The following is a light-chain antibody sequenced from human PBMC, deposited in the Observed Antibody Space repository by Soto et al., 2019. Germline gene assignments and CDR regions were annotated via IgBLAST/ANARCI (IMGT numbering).Light chain of an antibody. V-gene: IGKV3-15*01. CDR3: QQRRSWPPPRT. CDR2: GTS. Sequence: EIVMTQSPATLSLSPGERATLSCWASQSVSNKLAWYQHRPGQAPRLLIYGTSTRATGIPARFIGSGSGTDFTLTISSLQSEAYAFSYCQQRRSWPPPRTFGQGTRLDIK. CDR1: QSVSNK. J-gene: IGKJ5*01.